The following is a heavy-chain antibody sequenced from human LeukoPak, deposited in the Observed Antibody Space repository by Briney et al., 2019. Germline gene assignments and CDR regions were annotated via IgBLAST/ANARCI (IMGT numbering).Heavy chain of an antibody. J-gene: IGHJ4*02. V-gene: IGHV1-46*01. D-gene: IGHD2-8*01. CDR3: ARDGYCTSGVCNDFDY. Sequence: ASVKVSCKASGYTFTSYYMHWVRQAPGQGLEWMGIINPSGGSTSYAQKFQGRVTMTRDTSTSTVYMELSSLRSEDTAVYYCARDGYCTSGVCNDFDYWGQGTLVTVSS. CDR1: GYTFTSYY. CDR2: INPSGGST.